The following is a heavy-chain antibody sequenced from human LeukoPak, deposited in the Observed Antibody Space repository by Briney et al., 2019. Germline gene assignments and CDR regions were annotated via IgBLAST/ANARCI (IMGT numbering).Heavy chain of an antibody. V-gene: IGHV4-30-4*01. J-gene: IGHJ4*02. Sequence: SQTLSLTCTVSGGSISSGDYYWSWIRQPPGKGLEWIGYIYYSGSTYYNPSLKSRVTMSVDTSKNQFSLKLSSVTAADTAVYYCARARGYYLTYYFDYWGQGTLVTVSS. CDR3: ARARGYYLTYYFDY. D-gene: IGHD3-10*01. CDR1: GGSISSGDYY. CDR2: IYYSGST.